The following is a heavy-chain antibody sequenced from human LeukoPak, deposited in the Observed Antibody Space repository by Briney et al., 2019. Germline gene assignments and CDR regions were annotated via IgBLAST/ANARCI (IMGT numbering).Heavy chain of an antibody. CDR3: AKAGCTSTSCLKLDY. V-gene: IGHV3-23*01. D-gene: IGHD2-2*01. CDR1: GFTFSSYA. Sequence: GGSLRLSCAASGFTFSSYAMSWVRQAPGKGLEWVSAISGSGGSTYYADSVKGRFTISRDNSKNMLYLQMNSLRAEDTAVYYCAKAGCTSTSCLKLDYWGQGTLVTVSS. J-gene: IGHJ4*02. CDR2: ISGSGGST.